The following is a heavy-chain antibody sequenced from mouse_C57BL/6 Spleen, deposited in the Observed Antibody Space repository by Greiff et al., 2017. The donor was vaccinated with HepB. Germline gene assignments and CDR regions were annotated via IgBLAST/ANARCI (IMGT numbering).Heavy chain of an antibody. CDR2: IYPRDGST. CDR1: GYTFTSYD. D-gene: IGHD2-10*01. V-gene: IGHV1-85*01. Sequence: LEESGPELVKPGASVKLSCKASGYTFTSYDINWVKQRPGQGLEWIGWIYPRDGSTKYNEKFKGKATLTVDTSSSTAYMELHSLTSEDSAVYFCARSYYEAYWGQGTLVTVSA. CDR3: ARSYYEAY. J-gene: IGHJ3*01.